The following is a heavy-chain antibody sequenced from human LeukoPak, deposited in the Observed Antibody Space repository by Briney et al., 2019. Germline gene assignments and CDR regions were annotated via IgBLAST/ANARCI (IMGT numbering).Heavy chain of an antibody. Sequence: SETLSLTCTVSAGSISNYYWSWIRQPPGKRLEWIGYISYSGSTNYNPSLKSRVTISVDTSKNQFSLKLSSVTAADTAVYYCARLGPAAGTSFDYWSQGTLVTVSS. J-gene: IGHJ4*02. CDR2: ISYSGST. CDR1: AGSISNYY. CDR3: ARLGPAAGTSFDY. D-gene: IGHD6-13*01. V-gene: IGHV4-59*08.